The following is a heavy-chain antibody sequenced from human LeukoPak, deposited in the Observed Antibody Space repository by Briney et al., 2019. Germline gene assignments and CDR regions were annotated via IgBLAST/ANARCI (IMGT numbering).Heavy chain of an antibody. CDR2: IYPGDSDT. J-gene: IGHJ3*02. Sequence: GESLKISCKGSGYSFTSYWIGWVRQMPGKGLEWIGIIYPGDSDTRYSPSFQGQVTISADKSISTAYLQWSSLKASDTAMYYCASNSYSSSWSNDAFDIWGQGTMVTVSS. D-gene: IGHD6-13*01. CDR1: GYSFTSYW. V-gene: IGHV5-51*01. CDR3: ASNSYSSSWSNDAFDI.